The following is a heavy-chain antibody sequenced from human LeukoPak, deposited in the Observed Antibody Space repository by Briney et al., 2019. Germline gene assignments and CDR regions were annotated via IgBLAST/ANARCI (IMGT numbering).Heavy chain of an antibody. J-gene: IGHJ6*03. CDR3: ARGRVSSSTWYSTYYYYFYMDV. V-gene: IGHV4-59*01. Sequence: SETLSLTCSVSDDSITMYYWTWIRQPPGKGLEWIGYVDHTGSTNFNPSLNGRVSISRDTTNNLFSLRLRSMTAADTAVYFCARGRVSSSTWYSTYYYYFYMDVWGKGTTVTVSS. D-gene: IGHD1-1*01. CDR1: DDSITMYY. CDR2: VDHTGST.